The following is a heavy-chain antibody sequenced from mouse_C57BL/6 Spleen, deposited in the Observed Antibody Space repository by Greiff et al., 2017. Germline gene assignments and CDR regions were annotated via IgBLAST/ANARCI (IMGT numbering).Heavy chain of an antibody. J-gene: IGHJ2*01. CDR1: GYTFTSYW. CDR3: ARYYGSSWGYYFDY. V-gene: IGHV1-55*01. CDR2: IYPGSGST. D-gene: IGHD1-1*01. Sequence: QVQLQQPGAELVKPGASVKMSCKASGYTFTSYWITWVKQRPGQGLEWIGDIYPGSGSTNYNEKFKSKATLTVDTSSSTAYMQLSSLTTEDSAVYYGARYYGSSWGYYFDYWGQGTTLTVSS.